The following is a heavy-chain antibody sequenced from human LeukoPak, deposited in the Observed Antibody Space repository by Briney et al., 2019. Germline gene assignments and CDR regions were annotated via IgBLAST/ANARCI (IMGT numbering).Heavy chain of an antibody. D-gene: IGHD3-16*01. CDR3: ARGRSRLAV. Sequence: SETLSLTCAVYGGSFSGYYWSWIRQPPGKGLEWIGEINHSGSTNYNPSLKSRVTISVDTSKNQFSLKLGSVTAADTAVYYCARGRSRLAVWGQGTMVTVSS. CDR1: GGSFSGYY. J-gene: IGHJ3*01. V-gene: IGHV4-34*01. CDR2: INHSGST.